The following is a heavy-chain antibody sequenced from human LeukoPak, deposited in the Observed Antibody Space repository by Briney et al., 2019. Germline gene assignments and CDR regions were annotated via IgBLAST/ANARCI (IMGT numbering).Heavy chain of an antibody. Sequence: GASVKVSCKASGGTFSSYDISWVRQAPGQGLEWMGGIMAIFGTANYAQKFQGRVTITADKSTSTAYMELSSLRSEDTAVYYCARAGAPDDYYYYYYMDVWGKGTTVTVS. CDR2: IMAIFGTA. V-gene: IGHV1-69*06. CDR1: GGTFSSYD. CDR3: ARAGAPDDYYYYYYMDV. J-gene: IGHJ6*03. D-gene: IGHD3-10*01.